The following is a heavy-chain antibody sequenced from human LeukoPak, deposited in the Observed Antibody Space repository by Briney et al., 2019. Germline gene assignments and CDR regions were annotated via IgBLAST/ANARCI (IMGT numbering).Heavy chain of an antibody. V-gene: IGHV1-46*01. CDR1: GYTFTGYY. D-gene: IGHD3-10*01. CDR2: INPRGGST. Sequence: ASVKVSCKASGYTFTGYYMHWVRQAPGQGLEWMGIINPRGGSTSYTQKFQGRVTITADDSTSTAYMDLSSLRSEDTAVYYCARGGSGSGNYYHPVSGGYWFDPWGQGTLVTVSS. CDR3: ARGGSGSGNYYHPVSGGYWFDP. J-gene: IGHJ5*02.